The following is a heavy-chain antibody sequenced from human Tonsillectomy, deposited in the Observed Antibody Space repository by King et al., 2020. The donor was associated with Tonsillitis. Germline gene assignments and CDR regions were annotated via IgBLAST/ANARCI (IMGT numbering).Heavy chain of an antibody. CDR1: GFTFSSYA. Sequence: VQLVESGGGVVQPGRSLRLSCAASGFTFSSYAMHWVRQAPGKGLEWVAVISYDRSDKYYADSVKGRFTISRDNSKNTLYLQMNSLRAEDTAVYYCARYLDYGDYVGWFDPGGQGTLVTVSA. D-gene: IGHD4-17*01. J-gene: IGHJ5*02. CDR3: ARYLDYGDYVGWFDP. V-gene: IGHV3-30*04. CDR2: ISYDRSDK.